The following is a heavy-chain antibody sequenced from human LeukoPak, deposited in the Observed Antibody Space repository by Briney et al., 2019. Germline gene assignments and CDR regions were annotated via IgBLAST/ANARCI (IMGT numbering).Heavy chain of an antibody. CDR3: ATVRRDGYNYGY. D-gene: IGHD5-12*01. CDR1: GYTLTELS. J-gene: IGHJ4*02. Sequence: ASVTVSCKVSGYTLTELSMHWVRQAPGKGLEWMGGFDPEDGETIYAQKFQGRVTMTEDTSTDTAYMELSSLRSEDTAVYYCATVRRDGYNYGYWGQGTLVTVSS. V-gene: IGHV1-24*01. CDR2: FDPEDGET.